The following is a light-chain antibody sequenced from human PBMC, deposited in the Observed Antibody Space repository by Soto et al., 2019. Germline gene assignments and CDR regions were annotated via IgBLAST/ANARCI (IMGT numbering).Light chain of an antibody. V-gene: IGLV1-40*01. Sequence: QAVVTQPPSVSGAPGQRVTLSCTGSTSNIGAGYDVHWYQQLPGTAPKFFMSGNSNRPSGVPDRFSVSKSGTSAALAITGLQAEDEADYYCQSYFSSLSAFYVFGTGTKLTVL. J-gene: IGLJ1*01. CDR1: TSNIGAGYD. CDR2: GNS. CDR3: QSYFSSLSAFYV.